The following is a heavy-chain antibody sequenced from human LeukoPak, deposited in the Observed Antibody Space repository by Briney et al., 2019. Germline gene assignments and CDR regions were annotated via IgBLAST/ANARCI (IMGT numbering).Heavy chain of an antibody. CDR1: GFTFTNYW. Sequence: GGSLRLFCAASGFTFTNYWISWVRQAPGKGLEWVAIIKQDGSEKYYVDSVKGRFTISRDNAKNSLYLQMNSLRAEDRAVYYCARVAALAGTVIDYWGQGTLVTVSS. D-gene: IGHD6-19*01. J-gene: IGHJ4*02. V-gene: IGHV3-7*01. CDR2: IKQDGSEK. CDR3: ARVAALAGTVIDY.